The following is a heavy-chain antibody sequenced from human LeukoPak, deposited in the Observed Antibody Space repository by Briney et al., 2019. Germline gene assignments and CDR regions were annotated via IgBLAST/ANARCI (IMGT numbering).Heavy chain of an antibody. D-gene: IGHD6-6*01. CDR2: IIPIFGTA. Sequence: RASVKVSCKASGGTFSSYAFSWVRQAPGQGLEWMGGIIPIFGTANYAQKFQGRVTITTDESTSTAYMELSSLRSEDTAVYYCARVRAARPDGYYYYMDVWGKGTTVTVSS. CDR1: GGTFSSYA. CDR3: ARVRAARPDGYYYYMDV. V-gene: IGHV1-69*05. J-gene: IGHJ6*03.